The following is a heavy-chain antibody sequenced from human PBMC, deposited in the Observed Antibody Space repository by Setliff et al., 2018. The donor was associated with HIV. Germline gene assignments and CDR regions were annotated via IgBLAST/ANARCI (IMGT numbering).Heavy chain of an antibody. V-gene: IGHV4-39*01. CDR1: GGSISSSSYY. CDR3: ARGIGPLPNWENFYYSMDV. CDR2: IYYSGST. D-gene: IGHD1-26*01. J-gene: IGHJ6*03. Sequence: SETLSLTCTVSGGSISSSSYYWGWIRQPPGKGLEWIGSIYYSGSTYSNPSLKSRVTISADTSKNQISLKLNSVTAADTAVYYCARGIGPLPNWENFYYSMDVWAKGPRSPSP.